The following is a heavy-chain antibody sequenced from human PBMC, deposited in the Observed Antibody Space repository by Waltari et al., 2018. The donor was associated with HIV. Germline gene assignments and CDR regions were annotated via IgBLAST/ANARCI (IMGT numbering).Heavy chain of an antibody. CDR1: VGSISSSCYY. D-gene: IGHD6-13*01. J-gene: IGHJ5*02. CDR3: ARHLAAADH. V-gene: IGHV4-39*01. CDR2: IYYSGST. Sequence: QLQLQESGPGLVKPSETLSLTCTVSVGSISSSCYYWGWIRQPPGKGLEWIGSIYYSGSTYYNPSLKSRVTISVDTSKNQFSLKLSSVTAADTAVYYCARHLAAADHWGQGTLVTVSS.